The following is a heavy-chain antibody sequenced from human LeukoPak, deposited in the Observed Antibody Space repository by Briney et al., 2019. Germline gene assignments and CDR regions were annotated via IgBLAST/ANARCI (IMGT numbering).Heavy chain of an antibody. CDR2: ISDSGST. CDR1: GGSINGYF. CDR3: ARVFRGAVTSNWFDP. Sequence: SETLSLTCTVSGGSINGYFWTWIRQPPGKGLEWIGYISDSGSTNYNPSLKSRVTLSVDSYNTEFSLRLNSVTAADTAVYYCARVFRGAVTSNWFDPWGQGTPVTVSS. D-gene: IGHD4-17*01. J-gene: IGHJ5*02. V-gene: IGHV4-59*01.